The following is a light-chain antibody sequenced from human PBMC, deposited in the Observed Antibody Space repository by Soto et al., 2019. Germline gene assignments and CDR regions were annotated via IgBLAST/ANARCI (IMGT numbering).Light chain of an antibody. CDR3: QQSYSTPLS. CDR1: QSISHY. CDR2: DTS. Sequence: EIQLTQSPSSLSASAGERVTLSCRASQSISHYLAWYQQKPGKAPRLLIYDTSSWESGVPSRFSGSGSGTDFTLTISSLQPEDFATYYCQQSYSTPLSFGGGTKVDIK. V-gene: IGKV1-39*01. J-gene: IGKJ4*01.